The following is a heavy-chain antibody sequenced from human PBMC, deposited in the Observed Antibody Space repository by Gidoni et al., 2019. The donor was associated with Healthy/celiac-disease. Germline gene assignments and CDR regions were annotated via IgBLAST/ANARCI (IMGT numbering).Heavy chain of an antibody. D-gene: IGHD1-26*01. J-gene: IGHJ5*02. V-gene: IGHV4-38-2*02. CDR3: AREVGATINGFDP. Sequence: QVQLQESGPGLVTPSETLSLTCAVSGYSISSGYYWGWIRQPPGKGLEWIGSIYHSGSTYYNPSLKSRVTISVDTSKNQFSLKLSSVTAADTAVYYCAREVGATINGFDPWGQGTLVTVSS. CDR2: IYHSGST. CDR1: GYSISSGYY.